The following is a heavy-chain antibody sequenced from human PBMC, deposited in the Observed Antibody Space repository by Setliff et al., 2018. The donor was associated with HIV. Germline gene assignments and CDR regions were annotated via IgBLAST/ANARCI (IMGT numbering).Heavy chain of an antibody. J-gene: IGHJ2*01. D-gene: IGHD6-25*01. CDR1: GGSFSGYY. Sequence: ASETLSLTCDVSGGSFSGYYWSWIRQPPGKGLEWSGEIDHSGRTTYNSSLRSRVTMSVDASKNHVSLRFTSMTAADTGVYYCARDQRLPGVQPPYWYFDLWGRGTMVTVSS. CDR2: IDHSGRT. V-gene: IGHV4-34*01. CDR3: ARDQRLPGVQPPYWYFDL.